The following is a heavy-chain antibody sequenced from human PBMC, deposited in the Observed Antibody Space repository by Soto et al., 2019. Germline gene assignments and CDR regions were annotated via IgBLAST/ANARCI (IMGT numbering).Heavy chain of an antibody. CDR1: GGSIVRVCYS. V-gene: IGHV4-30-2*01. D-gene: IGHD2-2*01. J-gene: IGHJ5*02. Sequence: SETRSRTGAFAGGSIVRVCYSWSWIRQPPGKGLEWIGYIYHSGSTYYNPSLKSRVTISVDRSKNQFSLKLSSVTAADTAVYYCARVPDRWGQGTLVTVS. CDR3: ARVPDR. CDR2: IYHSGST.